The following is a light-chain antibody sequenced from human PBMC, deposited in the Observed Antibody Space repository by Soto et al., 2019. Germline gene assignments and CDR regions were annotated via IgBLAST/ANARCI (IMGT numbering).Light chain of an antibody. CDR1: SSDVGGYKF. V-gene: IGLV2-8*01. Sequence: QSVLTQPPSASGSPGQSVTISCTGTSSDVGGYKFVSWYQQHPGKAPKLIIYEVTQRPSGVPDRFSASKSGDTASLTVSGLRAEDEADYYCASYAGSNMGVFGSGTKLTFL. CDR2: EVT. J-gene: IGLJ1*01. CDR3: ASYAGSNMGV.